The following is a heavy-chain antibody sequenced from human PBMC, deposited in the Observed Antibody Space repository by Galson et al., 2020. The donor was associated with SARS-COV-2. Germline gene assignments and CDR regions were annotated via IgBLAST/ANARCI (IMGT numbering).Heavy chain of an antibody. V-gene: IGHV4-4*02. CDR3: ARLFMGDTDYYYYGMDV. CDR2: IYHSGST. CDR1: GGSISSSNW. D-gene: IGHD3-16*01. Sequence: ASETLSLTCAVSGGSISSSNWWSWVRQPPGKGLEWIGEIYHSGSTNYNPSLKSRVTISVDKSKNQFSLKLSSVTAADTAVYYCARLFMGDTDYYYYGMDVWGQGTTVTVSS. J-gene: IGHJ6*02.